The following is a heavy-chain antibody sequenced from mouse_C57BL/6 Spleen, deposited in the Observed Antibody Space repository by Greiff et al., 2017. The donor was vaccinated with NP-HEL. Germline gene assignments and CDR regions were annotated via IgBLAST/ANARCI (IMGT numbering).Heavy chain of an antibody. V-gene: IGHV5-17*01. J-gene: IGHJ4*01. Sequence: EVKLQESGGGLVKPGGSLKLSCAASGFTFSDYGMHWVRQAPEKGLEWVAYISSGSSTIYYADTVKGRFTISRDNAKNTLFLQMTSLRSEDTAMYYCARNYYPYAMDYWGQGTSVTVSS. CDR2: ISSGSSTI. D-gene: IGHD1-1*01. CDR1: GFTFSDYG. CDR3: ARNYYPYAMDY.